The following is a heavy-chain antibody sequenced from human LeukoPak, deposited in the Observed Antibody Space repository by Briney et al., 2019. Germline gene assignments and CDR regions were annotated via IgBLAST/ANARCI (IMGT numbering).Heavy chain of an antibody. CDR3: AKDLTVTRGFYFDY. CDR2: ISGSGYTT. V-gene: IGHV3-23*01. D-gene: IGHD3-3*01. J-gene: IGHJ4*02. CDR1: GFTFSSYA. Sequence: PGGSLRLSCAVSGFTFSSYAMSWVRQAPGKGLEWVSVISGSGYTTYYADSVKGRFTISRDNSKDTLYLQMNSLRVEDTAVYYCAKDLTVTRGFYFDYWGQGILVRVSS.